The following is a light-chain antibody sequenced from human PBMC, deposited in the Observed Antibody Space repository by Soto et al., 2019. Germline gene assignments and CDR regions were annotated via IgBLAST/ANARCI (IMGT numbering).Light chain of an antibody. Sequence: QSALTQPASVSGSTGQSITISCTGTSSDVGSYNLVSWYQQHPGKAPKLMIYEVSKRPSGVSNRFSGSKSGNTASLTISGLQAEDEADYYCCSYAGSSTPVLFGGGTKLTVL. CDR2: EVS. CDR1: SSDVGSYNL. V-gene: IGLV2-23*02. J-gene: IGLJ2*01. CDR3: CSYAGSSTPVL.